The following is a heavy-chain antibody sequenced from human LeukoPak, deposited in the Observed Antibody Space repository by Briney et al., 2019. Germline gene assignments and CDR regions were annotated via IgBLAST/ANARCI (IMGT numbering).Heavy chain of an antibody. Sequence: GGSLRLSCAASGFTFDDYGMSWVRQAPGKGLEWVSRISSNGGSTRSADAVHVRCTITRANAKSTLNLQMNSMRAEDTAMDHCARARYSSSWYWFYPWGEGPLVTVSS. CDR3: ARARYSSSWYWFYP. CDR2: ISSNGGST. V-gene: IGHV3-20*01. J-gene: IGHJ5*02. CDR1: GFTFDDYG. D-gene: IGHD6-13*01.